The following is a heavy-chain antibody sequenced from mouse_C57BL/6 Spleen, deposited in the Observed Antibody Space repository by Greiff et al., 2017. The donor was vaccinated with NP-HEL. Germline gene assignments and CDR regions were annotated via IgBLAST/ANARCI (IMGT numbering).Heavy chain of an antibody. CDR2: ISDGGSYT. CDR3: ARDRGTVVDWYFDV. CDR1: GFTFSSYA. D-gene: IGHD1-1*01. J-gene: IGHJ1*03. Sequence: EVMLVESGGGLVKPGGSLKLSCAASGFTFSSYAMSWVRQTPEKRLEWVATISDGGSYTYYPDNVKGRFTISRDNAKNNLYLQMSHLKSEDTAMYYCARDRGTVVDWYFDVWGTGTTVTVSS. V-gene: IGHV5-4*01.